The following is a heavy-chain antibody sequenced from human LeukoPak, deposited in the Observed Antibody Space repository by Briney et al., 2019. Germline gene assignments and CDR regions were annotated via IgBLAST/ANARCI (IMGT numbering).Heavy chain of an antibody. D-gene: IGHD3-9*01. CDR3: ARISAGYSENDY. Sequence: SETLSLTCAIYGGSSSGYYWSWIRQPPGKGLEWIGEINQSGSTNYNPSLKSRITISLDKSKNQFSLKVSSVTAADTAVYFCARISAGYSENDYWGQGTLVTVSS. J-gene: IGHJ4*02. V-gene: IGHV4-34*01. CDR2: INQSGST. CDR1: GGSSSGYY.